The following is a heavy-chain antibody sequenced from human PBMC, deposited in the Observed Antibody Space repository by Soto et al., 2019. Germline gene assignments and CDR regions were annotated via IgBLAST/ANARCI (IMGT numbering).Heavy chain of an antibody. Sequence: SETLSLTCAVYGGSFSGYYWSWIRQPPGKGQEWIGEINHSGSTNYNPSLKSRVTISVDTSKNQFSLKLSSVTAADTAVYYCASSRGGTVVVPAAHPGPNWGQGTLVTVSS. CDR3: ASSRGGTVVVPAAHPGPN. CDR2: INHSGST. D-gene: IGHD2-2*01. CDR1: GGSFSGYY. J-gene: IGHJ4*02. V-gene: IGHV4-34*01.